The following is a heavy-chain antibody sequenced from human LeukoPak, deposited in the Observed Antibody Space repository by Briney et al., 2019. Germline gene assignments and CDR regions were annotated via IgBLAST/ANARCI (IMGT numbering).Heavy chain of an antibody. V-gene: IGHV4-59*01. J-gene: IGHJ4*02. CDR2: IYYSGST. Sequence: PSETLSLTCTVSGGSISSYYWSWIRQPPGKGLEWIGYIYYSGSTNYNPSLKSRVTISVDTSKNQFSLKLSSVTAADTAVYYCARGGSPQGYWGQGTLVTVSS. CDR1: GGSISSYY. D-gene: IGHD1-26*01. CDR3: ARGGSPQGY.